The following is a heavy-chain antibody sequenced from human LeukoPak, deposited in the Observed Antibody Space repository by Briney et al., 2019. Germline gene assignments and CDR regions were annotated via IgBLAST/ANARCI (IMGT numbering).Heavy chain of an antibody. Sequence: SETLSLTCTVSGGPINSTIYYWGWIRQPPGKGLEWIGNIYYTGSTYCNPSLKGRVTISVDTSKNQFSLKLSSVTAADTAVYYCTRRLYAIASRLDHWGQGSLVTVSS. V-gene: IGHV4-39*01. CDR3: TRRLYAIASRLDH. J-gene: IGHJ4*02. CDR1: GGPINSTIYY. CDR2: IYYTGST. D-gene: IGHD6-6*01.